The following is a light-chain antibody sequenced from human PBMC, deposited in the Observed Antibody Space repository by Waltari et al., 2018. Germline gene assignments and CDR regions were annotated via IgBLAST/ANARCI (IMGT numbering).Light chain of an antibody. CDR1: QSVSSS. CDR3: QQYSNWPQYS. CDR2: GAS. Sequence: EIVLTQSPATLSSSPGERATLSCRASQSVSSSLAWYQQKPGQAPRLLIYGASSRATGIPDRFSGSGSGTDFTLTISSLEPEDFAVYYCQQYSNWPQYSFGQGTKVEIK. J-gene: IGKJ2*03. V-gene: IGKV3-15*01.